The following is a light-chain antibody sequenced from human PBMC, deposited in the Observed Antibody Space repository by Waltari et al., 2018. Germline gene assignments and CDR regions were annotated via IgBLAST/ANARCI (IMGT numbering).Light chain of an antibody. V-gene: IGKV3-20*01. Sequence: EIVLTQSPGTLSLSPGERATLSCRARQCFSRALAWYQQKPGQAARLLIYGASNRATGIPDRFSGSGSGTDFSLTISSLEPEDFAVYYCQHYLRLPATFGQGTKVEIK. CDR1: QCFSRA. CDR3: QHYLRLPAT. J-gene: IGKJ1*01. CDR2: GAS.